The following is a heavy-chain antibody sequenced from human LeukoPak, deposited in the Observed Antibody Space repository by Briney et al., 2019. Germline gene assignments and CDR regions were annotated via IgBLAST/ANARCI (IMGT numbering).Heavy chain of an antibody. CDR1: GESLSSSGYY. D-gene: IGHD3-3*01. J-gene: IGHJ5*02. CDR3: AREVLVSNWLDP. CDR2: IDYSGSS. V-gene: IGHV4-31*03. Sequence: SEALSLTCKVSGESLSSSGYYWSWVRQHPGKGLEWIGSIDYSGSSHYNPSLKSRVIISEDTSNNQFSLRLSSVTAADTAVYFCAREVLVSNWLDPWGQGAPVTVSS.